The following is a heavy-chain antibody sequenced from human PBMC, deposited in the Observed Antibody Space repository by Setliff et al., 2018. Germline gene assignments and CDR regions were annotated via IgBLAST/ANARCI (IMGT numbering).Heavy chain of an antibody. Sequence: LSLTCAVSGGSITSGSYYWSWIRQPAGEGLEWIGRLHTSGTTDYNPSLKGRVTISADTSTNHFSLKLTSVTAADTAVYYCARGVSGSGADYYYGMNVWGQGTTVTVSS. CDR1: GGSITSGSYY. CDR3: ARGVSGSGADYYYGMNV. V-gene: IGHV4-61*02. CDR2: LHTSGTT. J-gene: IGHJ6*02. D-gene: IGHD3-3*01.